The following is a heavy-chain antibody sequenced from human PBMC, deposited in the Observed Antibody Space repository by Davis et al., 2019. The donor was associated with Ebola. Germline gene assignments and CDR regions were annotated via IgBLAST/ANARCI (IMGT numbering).Heavy chain of an antibody. Sequence: ASVKVSCKASGYTFTGYYMHWVRQAPGQGLEWMGWISAYNGNTNYAQKLQGRVTMTTDTSTSTAYMELRSLRSDDTAVYYCARDQNYYDSLYYYGMDVWGQGTTVTVSS. J-gene: IGHJ6*02. CDR2: ISAYNGNT. CDR1: GYTFTGYY. V-gene: IGHV1-18*04. CDR3: ARDQNYYDSLYYYGMDV. D-gene: IGHD3-22*01.